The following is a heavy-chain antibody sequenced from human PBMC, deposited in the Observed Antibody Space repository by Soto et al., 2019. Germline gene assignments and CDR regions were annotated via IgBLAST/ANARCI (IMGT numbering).Heavy chain of an antibody. CDR2: IFYSGST. D-gene: IGHD3-22*01. V-gene: IGHV4-61*01. Sequence: QVQLQESGPGLVKPSETLSLTCTVSGGSVSSGSYYWSWIRQPPGKGLEWIGYIFYSGSTNYNPSLQSRVAISVDTSKNPFSLKLTSVTAADTAVYYCARGNYYDSSGYYPPYFQHWGQGTLVTVSS. J-gene: IGHJ1*01. CDR1: GGSVSSGSYY. CDR3: ARGNYYDSSGYYPPYFQH.